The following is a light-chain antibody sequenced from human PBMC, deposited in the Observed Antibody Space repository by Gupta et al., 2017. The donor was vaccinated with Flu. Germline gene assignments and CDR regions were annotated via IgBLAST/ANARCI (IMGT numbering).Light chain of an antibody. CDR2: GNS. CDR1: SSHFGAGYD. V-gene: IGLV1-40*01. J-gene: IGLJ3*02. Sequence: HSMLTQPPSLSGAPGQTATISCTGTSSHFGAGYDVHWYQQLPGTAPKFLIYGNSNRASGVPDRFSGSKSGTSASLAISGLQAEDEADDYCQSSDISLSGSVFGGGTKLTVL. CDR3: QSSDISLSGSV.